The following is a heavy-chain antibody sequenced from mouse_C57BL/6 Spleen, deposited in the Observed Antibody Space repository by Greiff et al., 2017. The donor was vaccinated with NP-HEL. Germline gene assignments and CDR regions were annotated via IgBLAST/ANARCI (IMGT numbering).Heavy chain of an antibody. CDR2: IYPGSGST. CDR3: ARERYGNYGPLDY. V-gene: IGHV1-55*01. Sequence: QVQLQQPGAELVKPGASVKMSCKASGYTFTSYWITWVKQRPGKGLEWIGDIYPGSGSTNYNEKFKSKATLTVDTSSSTAYMQLRSLTSEDPAVYDRARERYGNYGPLDYWGEGTTLTVSS. D-gene: IGHD2-10*02. J-gene: IGHJ2*01. CDR1: GYTFTSYW.